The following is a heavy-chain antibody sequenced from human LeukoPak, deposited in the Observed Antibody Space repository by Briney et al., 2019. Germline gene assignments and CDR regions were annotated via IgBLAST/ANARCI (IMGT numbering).Heavy chain of an antibody. V-gene: IGHV3-48*02. J-gene: IGHJ3*02. D-gene: IGHD7-27*01. CDR1: GFTFSTYA. CDR3: ARTASGDLTDAFVI. Sequence: PGGSLRLSCAASGFTFSTYAMNWVRQAPGKGLEWVSYISYRSSTIYYADSVKGRFTISRDDAKNALYLQMNSLRDEDTAVYYCARTASGDLTDAFVIWGQGTLVTVSS. CDR2: ISYRSSTI.